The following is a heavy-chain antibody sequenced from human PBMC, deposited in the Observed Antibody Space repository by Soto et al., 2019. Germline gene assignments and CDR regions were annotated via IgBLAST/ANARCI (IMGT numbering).Heavy chain of an antibody. V-gene: IGHV4-59*02. D-gene: IGHD3-16*01. CDR3: AREDHIGGFYFDY. CDR1: GGSVTSYY. CDR2: IYHSGIT. Sequence: AETLSLTCTVSGGSVTSYYWSWIRQPPVKGLEWIGDIYHSGITKYNPSLKRRVTISVDTSKNQFSLKLSSVSAADTVVYYCAREDHIGGFYFDYWGQGTLVTVSS. J-gene: IGHJ4*02.